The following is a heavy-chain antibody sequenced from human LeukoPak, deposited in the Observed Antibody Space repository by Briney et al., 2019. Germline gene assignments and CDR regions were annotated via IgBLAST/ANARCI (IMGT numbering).Heavy chain of an antibody. Sequence: GSLRLSCAASGFTFSSYGMHWVRQAPGKGLEWVAFIRYDGSNKYYADSVKGRFTISRDNSKNTLYLQMNSLRAEDTAVYYCAKDAQSLSYYYDSSGYPNYWGQGTLVTVSS. CDR3: AKDAQSLSYYYDSSGYPNY. CDR1: GFTFSSYG. V-gene: IGHV3-30*02. D-gene: IGHD3-22*01. CDR2: IRYDGSNK. J-gene: IGHJ4*02.